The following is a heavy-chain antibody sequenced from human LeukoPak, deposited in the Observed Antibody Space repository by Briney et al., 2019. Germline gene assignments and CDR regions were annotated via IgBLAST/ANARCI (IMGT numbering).Heavy chain of an antibody. CDR1: GGSISSGSYY. Sequence: SQTLSLTCTVSGGSISSGSYYWSWTRQPAGKGLEWIGRIYTSGSTNYNPSLKSRVTIPVDTSKNQFSLTLSSVTAADTAVYYCARDRAGYCSSTRCYTGGFDYWGQGTLVTVSS. CDR2: IYTSGST. V-gene: IGHV4-61*02. J-gene: IGHJ4*02. CDR3: ARDRAGYCSSTRCYTGGFDY. D-gene: IGHD2-2*02.